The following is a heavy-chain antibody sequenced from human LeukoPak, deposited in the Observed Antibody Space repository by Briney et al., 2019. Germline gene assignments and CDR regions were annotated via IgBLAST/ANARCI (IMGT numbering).Heavy chain of an antibody. D-gene: IGHD2-2*01. CDR1: GGSFSSYY. J-gene: IGHJ5*02. CDR2: IYYSGST. CDR3: ASRGSPDCSSTSCYLGWFDP. Sequence: SETLSLTCAVYGGSFSSYYWGWIRQPPGKGLEWIGSIYYSGSTYYNPSLKSRVTISVDTSKNQFSLKLSSVTAADTAVYYCASRGSPDCSSTSCYLGWFDPWGQGTLVTVSS. V-gene: IGHV4-39*01.